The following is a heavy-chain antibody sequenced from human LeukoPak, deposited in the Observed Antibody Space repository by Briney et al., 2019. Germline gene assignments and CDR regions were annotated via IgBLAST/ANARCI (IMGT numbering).Heavy chain of an antibody. CDR2: IYYSGST. CDR3: ARDRLEAMWELLPYDAFDI. J-gene: IGHJ3*02. Sequence: SETLSLTCTVSGGSISSYYWSWIRQPPGKGLEWIGYIYYSGSTNYNPSLKSRVTISVDTSKNQFSLKLSSVTAADTAVYYCARDRLEAMWELLPYDAFDIWGQGTMVTVSS. V-gene: IGHV4-59*01. D-gene: IGHD1-26*01. CDR1: GGSISSYY.